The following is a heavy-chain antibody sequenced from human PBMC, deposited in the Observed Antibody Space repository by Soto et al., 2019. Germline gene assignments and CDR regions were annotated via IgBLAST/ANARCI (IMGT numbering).Heavy chain of an antibody. V-gene: IGHV4-59*08. CDR2: IYYSGST. J-gene: IGHJ4*02. Sequence: PSETLSLTCTVSGGSISSYYWIWIRQPPGKGLEWIGCIYYSGSTNYNPSLKSRVTISVDTSKNQFSLKLSSVTAADTAVYYCARAGWNCSGGSCYLVIRYWGQGTLVTVSS. CDR3: ARAGWNCSGGSCYLVIRY. D-gene: IGHD2-15*01. CDR1: GGSISSYY.